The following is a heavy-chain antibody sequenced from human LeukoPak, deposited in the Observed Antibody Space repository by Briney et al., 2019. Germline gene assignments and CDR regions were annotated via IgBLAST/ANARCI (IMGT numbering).Heavy chain of an antibody. D-gene: IGHD3-3*02. CDR2: IYYSGST. V-gene: IGHV4-59*01. CDR3: ARELADRYFDY. J-gene: IGHJ4*02. Sequence: SETLSLTCTVSGGSISSYYWSWIRQPPGKGLEWIGYIYYSGSTNYNPSLKSRVTISVDTSKNQFSLKLSSVTAADTAVYYRARELADRYFDYWGQGTLVTVSS. CDR1: GGSISSYY.